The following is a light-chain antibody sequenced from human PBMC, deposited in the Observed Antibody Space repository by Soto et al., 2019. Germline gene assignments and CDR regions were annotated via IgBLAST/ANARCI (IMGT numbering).Light chain of an antibody. CDR2: GAS. Sequence: EIVMTQSPATLSVSAGERVTLSCSASQSVSSNLAWYQQKPGQAPRLLIYGASTRATGIPARFSGSGSGTDFNLTIRSLQSEDFAVYYCQPYNNWPPLTFGGGTKVEIK. J-gene: IGKJ4*01. V-gene: IGKV3D-15*01. CDR3: QPYNNWPPLT. CDR1: QSVSSN.